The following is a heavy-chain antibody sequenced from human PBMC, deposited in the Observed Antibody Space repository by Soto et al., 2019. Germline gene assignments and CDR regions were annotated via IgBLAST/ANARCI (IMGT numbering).Heavy chain of an antibody. CDR1: GFTFSSYS. J-gene: IGHJ4*02. CDR2: ISSSSSTI. D-gene: IGHD2-21*01. CDR3: ARDVAVEFDY. Sequence: EVQLVESGGGLVQPGGSLRLSCAASGFTFSSYSMNWVRQAPGKGLEWVSYISSSSSTIYYADSVKGRFTISRDNAKNSLYRQMNSLRAEDTAVYYCARDVAVEFDYWGQGTLVTVSS. V-gene: IGHV3-48*01.